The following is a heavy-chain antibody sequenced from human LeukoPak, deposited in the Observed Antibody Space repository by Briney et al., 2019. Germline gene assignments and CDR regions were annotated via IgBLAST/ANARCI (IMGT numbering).Heavy chain of an antibody. V-gene: IGHV1-69*02. J-gene: IGHJ6*03. CDR3: GGGYDTDYYYYYMDV. CDR1: GGTFSSYT. Sequence: SVKVSCKASGGTFSSYTISWVRQAPGQGLEWMGRIIPILGIANYAHKFKGRVTITADESTSTAYIEVSSLSSEAPAVYYCGGGYDTDYYYYYMDVWGKGTTVTVSS. D-gene: IGHD5-12*01. CDR2: IIPILGIA.